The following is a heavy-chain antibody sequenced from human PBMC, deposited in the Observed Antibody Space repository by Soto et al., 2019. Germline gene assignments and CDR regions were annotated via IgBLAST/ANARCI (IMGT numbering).Heavy chain of an antibody. Sequence: SETLSLTCTVSGGSVSSTRYYWDWIRQPPGKGLEWIGYIHYSGSTYYNPSLKSRVTISVDTSKNQFSLKLSSVTAADTAVYYCARDQGPRGGTSWGQGTLVTVSS. J-gene: IGHJ5*02. D-gene: IGHD3-16*01. CDR3: ARDQGPRGGTS. V-gene: IGHV4-61*01. CDR1: GGSVSSTRYY. CDR2: IHYSGST.